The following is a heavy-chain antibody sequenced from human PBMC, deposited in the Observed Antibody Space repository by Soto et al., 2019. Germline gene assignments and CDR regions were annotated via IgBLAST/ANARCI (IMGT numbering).Heavy chain of an antibody. V-gene: IGHV1-69*13. Sequence: SVKVSCKASGGTFSSYAISWVRQAPGQGLEWMGGIIPIFGTANYAQKFQGRVTITADESTSTAYMELSSLRSEDTAVYYCARDPSLVASDYYYYGMDVWGQGTTVTVSS. J-gene: IGHJ6*02. CDR3: ARDPSLVASDYYYYGMDV. D-gene: IGHD5-12*01. CDR2: IIPIFGTA. CDR1: GGTFSSYA.